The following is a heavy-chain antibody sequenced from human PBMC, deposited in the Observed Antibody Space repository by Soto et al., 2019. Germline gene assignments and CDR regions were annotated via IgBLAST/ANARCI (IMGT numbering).Heavy chain of an antibody. CDR1: GYTFTSYG. D-gene: IGHD3-10*01. V-gene: IGHV1-18*01. J-gene: IGHJ6*02. CDR2: ISAYNGNT. CDR3: ASITMVRKSYYYGMDV. Sequence: ASVKVSCKASGYTFTSYGISWVRQAPGQGLEWMGWISAYNGNTNYAQKLQGRVTMTTDTSTSTAYMELRSLRSDDTAVYYCASITMVRKSYYYGMDVWGQGTTVTVSS.